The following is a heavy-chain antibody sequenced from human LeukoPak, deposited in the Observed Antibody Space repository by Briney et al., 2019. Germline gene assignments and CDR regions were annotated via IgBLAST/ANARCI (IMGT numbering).Heavy chain of an antibody. D-gene: IGHD1-26*01. CDR1: GFTFSSYT. CDR3: AKKAQYNGNYPLDY. J-gene: IGHJ4*02. V-gene: IGHV3-23*01. Sequence: GGSLRLSCAASGFTFSSYTMSWVRQAPGKGLEWVSGTSDRGDYTYYADSVKGRFTISRDNSKNTLYLQMNSLRAEDTALYFCAKKAQYNGNYPLDYWGQGTLVTVSS. CDR2: TSDRGDYT.